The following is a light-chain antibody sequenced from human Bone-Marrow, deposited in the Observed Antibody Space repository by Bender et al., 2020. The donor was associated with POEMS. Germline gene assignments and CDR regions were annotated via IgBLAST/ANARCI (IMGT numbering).Light chain of an antibody. CDR3: SSSTNSNTYV. CDR1: SSDVGTYNL. V-gene: IGLV2-14*02. CDR2: EVD. J-gene: IGLJ1*01. Sequence: QSALTQPASVSGSPGQSITISCTGTSSDVGTYNLVSWYQQHPGKAPQLMIYEVDKRPSGVPDRFSGSKSGNTASLTVSGLQTDDEADYYCSSSTNSNTYVFGTGTRVTVL.